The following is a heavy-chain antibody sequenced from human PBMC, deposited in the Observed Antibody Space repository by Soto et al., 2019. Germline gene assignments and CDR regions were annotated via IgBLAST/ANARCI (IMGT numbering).Heavy chain of an antibody. Sequence: GASVKVSCKTSGYSFTTYFISWVRQAPGQGLEWMGWTSSNNGKTKYAQKFQGRVTMTTDKSTNTVHMELRSLRSGDTAVYYCARTSVAQSEDYFDYWGQGTLVTVSS. CDR3: ARTSVAQSEDYFDY. J-gene: IGHJ4*02. D-gene: IGHD5-12*01. CDR2: TSSNNGKT. CDR1: GYSFTTYF. V-gene: IGHV1-18*01.